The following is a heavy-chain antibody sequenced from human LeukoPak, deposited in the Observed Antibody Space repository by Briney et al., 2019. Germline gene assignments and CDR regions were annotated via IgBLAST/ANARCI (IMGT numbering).Heavy chain of an antibody. CDR1: GFTFSTHW. CDR2: ADGGGSST. CDR3: ARGPGSSGGAYVGDY. Sequence: GGSLRLSCAASGFTFSTHWMHWVRHVPGRGPVWVSRADGGGSSTSYADSVKGRFSISRDNAKSTLYLQMNGLRAEDTAVYYCARGPGSSGGAYVGDYWGHGTLVTVSS. V-gene: IGHV3-74*01. D-gene: IGHD3-22*01. J-gene: IGHJ4*01.